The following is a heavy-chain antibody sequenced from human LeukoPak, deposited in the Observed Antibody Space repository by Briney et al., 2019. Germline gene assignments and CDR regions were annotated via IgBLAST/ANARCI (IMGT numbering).Heavy chain of an antibody. D-gene: IGHD2-2*02. CDR3: ARGCSSTSCYTVFDY. J-gene: IGHJ4*02. Sequence: GGSLRLSCAASGFSFSSYAMSWVRQAPGKGLEWVSAISGSGSSTYYADSVKGRSTISRDNSKNTLYLQMNSLRAEDTAVYYCARGCSSTSCYTVFDYWGQGTLVTVSS. CDR1: GFSFSSYA. V-gene: IGHV3-23*01. CDR2: ISGSGSST.